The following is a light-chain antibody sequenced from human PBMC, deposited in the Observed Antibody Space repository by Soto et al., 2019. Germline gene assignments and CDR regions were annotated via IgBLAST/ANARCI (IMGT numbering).Light chain of an antibody. V-gene: IGLV1-44*01. J-gene: IGLJ3*02. CDR2: SNN. CDR3: AAWDDSLNGWV. CDR1: SSNIGSNT. Sequence: QSVLTQPPSASGTPGQRVTISCSGSSSNIGSNTVNWYQQLPGTAPKLLIYSNNQRPSGVPDRSSGSKSGTSASLAISRLQSEDEADYYCAAWDDSLNGWVFGGGTKLTVL.